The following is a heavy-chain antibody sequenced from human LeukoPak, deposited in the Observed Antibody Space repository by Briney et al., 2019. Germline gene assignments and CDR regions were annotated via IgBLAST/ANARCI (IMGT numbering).Heavy chain of an antibody. V-gene: IGHV3-30*04. D-gene: IGHD2-15*01. CDR1: GFTFSSYA. CDR3: AKSGLNRFDY. J-gene: IGHJ4*02. CDR2: ISYDGSNK. Sequence: HTGGSLRLSCAASGFTFSSYAMHWVRQAPGKGLEWVAVISYDGSNKYYADSVKGRFTISRDNSKNTLYLQMNSLRAEDTAVYYCAKSGLNRFDYWGQGTLVAVSS.